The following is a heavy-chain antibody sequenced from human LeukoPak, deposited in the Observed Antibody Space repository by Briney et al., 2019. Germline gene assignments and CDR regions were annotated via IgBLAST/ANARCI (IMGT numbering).Heavy chain of an antibody. CDR2: MSPNSGNT. D-gene: IGHD7-27*01. Sequence: ASVKVSCKASGYTFTSYDINWVRQATGQGLEWMGWMSPNSGNTGYAQKFQGRVTMTRSTSMSTAYMELSSLRSEDTAVYYCARGPPNWGYDYWGQGTLGTVSS. V-gene: IGHV1-8*01. CDR3: ARGPPNWGYDY. J-gene: IGHJ4*02. CDR1: GYTFTSYD.